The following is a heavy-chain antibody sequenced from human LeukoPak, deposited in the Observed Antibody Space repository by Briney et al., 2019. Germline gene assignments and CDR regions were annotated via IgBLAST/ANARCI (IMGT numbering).Heavy chain of an antibody. J-gene: IGHJ5*02. CDR2: IIPILGIA. V-gene: IGHV1-69*04. Sequence: SVKVSCKASGGTISSYAISWVRQAPGQGLEWMGRIIPILGIANYAQKFQGRVTITAAKSTSTAYMELSSLRSEDTAVYYCARDLSVVPAAMAHGWFDPWGQGTLVTVSS. D-gene: IGHD2-2*01. CDR1: GGTISSYA. CDR3: ARDLSVVPAAMAHGWFDP.